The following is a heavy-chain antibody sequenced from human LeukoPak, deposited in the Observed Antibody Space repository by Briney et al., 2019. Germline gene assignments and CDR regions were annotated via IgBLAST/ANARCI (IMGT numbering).Heavy chain of an antibody. CDR1: GGSFSGYY. D-gene: IGHD3-10*01. CDR2: INHSGST. CDR3: ARGFGRWFGGSGSGNWFDP. Sequence: SETPSLTCAVYGGSFSGYYWSWIRQPPGKGLEWIGEINHSGSTNYNPSLKSRVTISVDTSKNQFSLKLSSVTAADTAVYYCARGFGRWFGGSGSGNWFDPWGQGTLVTVSS. V-gene: IGHV4-34*01. J-gene: IGHJ5*02.